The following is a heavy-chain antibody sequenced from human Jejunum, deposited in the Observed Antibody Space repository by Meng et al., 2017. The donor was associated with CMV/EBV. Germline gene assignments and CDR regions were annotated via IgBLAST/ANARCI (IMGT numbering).Heavy chain of an antibody. V-gene: IGHV3-53*01. CDR2: IYSGGNT. CDR1: DFRVTGDY. J-gene: IGHJ4*02. Sequence: ASDFRVTGDYMKWVRQDTGKAPEWVAVIYSGGNTLYADSVKGRFTISRDDSKSTVFLQMNSLRVEDTDVYYCAREEGYCTTTTCANWGQGTLVTVSS. CDR3: AREEGYCTTTTCAN. D-gene: IGHD2-2*01.